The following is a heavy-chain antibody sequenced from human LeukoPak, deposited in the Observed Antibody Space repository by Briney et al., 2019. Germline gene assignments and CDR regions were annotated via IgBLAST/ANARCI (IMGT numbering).Heavy chain of an antibody. CDR3: ARQGRGYNWNFFDY. V-gene: IGHV4-39*01. J-gene: IGHJ4*02. CDR2: IYYSGST. Sequence: SETLSLTCTVSGGSISSSSYYWGWIRQPPGKGLEWIGSIYYSGSTYYNPSLKSRVTISVDTSKNQFSLKLSSVTAADTAVYYCARQGRGYNWNFFDYWGQGTLVTVSS. D-gene: IGHD1-20*01. CDR1: GGSISSSSYY.